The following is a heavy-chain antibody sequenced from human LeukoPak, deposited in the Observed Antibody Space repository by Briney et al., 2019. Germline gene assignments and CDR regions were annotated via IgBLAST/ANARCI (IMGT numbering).Heavy chain of an antibody. V-gene: IGHV3-23*01. CDR1: RFTFSSYA. CDR2: INAYGNST. Sequence: GGSLRLSCAASRFTFSSYAMSWVRQAPGKGLEWVSGINAYGNSTYYIDSVKGRFTISRDNSKSTMYLQMNSLRAGDTAIYYCAKDSRWNDWSWGQGTLVSVSS. CDR3: AKDSRWNDWS. J-gene: IGHJ4*02. D-gene: IGHD1-1*01.